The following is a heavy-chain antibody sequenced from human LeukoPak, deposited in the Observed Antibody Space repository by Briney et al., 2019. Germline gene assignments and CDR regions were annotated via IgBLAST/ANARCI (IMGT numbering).Heavy chain of an antibody. CDR1: GFSFTSYG. J-gene: IGHJ4*02. Sequence: PGGSLRLSCAASGFSFTSYGMHWVRQAPGKGLEWVAVIWYDGTNKYYADSVKGRFTISRDTSNNMLYLQMNSLRAEDTAVYYCARVSESGNSDYWGQGTLVTVSS. D-gene: IGHD4-23*01. CDR2: IWYDGTNK. V-gene: IGHV3-33*01. CDR3: ARVSESGNSDY.